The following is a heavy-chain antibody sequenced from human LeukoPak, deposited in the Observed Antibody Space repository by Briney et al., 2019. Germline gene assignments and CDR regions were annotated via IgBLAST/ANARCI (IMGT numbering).Heavy chain of an antibody. CDR1: GYSISSGYY. CDR3: ARALPAAI. D-gene: IGHD2-2*01. Sequence: SETLSLTCTVSGYSISSGYYWGWIRQPPGKGLEWIGSIYHSGSTYYNPSLKSRVTISVDTSKNQFSLKLSSVTAADTAVYYCARALPAAIWGQGTLVTVSS. CDR2: IYHSGST. J-gene: IGHJ4*02. V-gene: IGHV4-38-2*02.